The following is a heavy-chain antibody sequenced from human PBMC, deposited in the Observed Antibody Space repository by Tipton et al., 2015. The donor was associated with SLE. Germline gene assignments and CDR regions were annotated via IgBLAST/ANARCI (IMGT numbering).Heavy chain of an antibody. CDR2: IYTSGST. D-gene: IGHD6-13*01. J-gene: IGHJ5*02. CDR1: GGSISSYY. V-gene: IGHV4-4*08. CDR3: ARDRGSSWHNWFDP. Sequence: TLSLTCTVSGGSISSYYWSWIRQPPGEGLEWIGYIYTSGSTHYNPSLQSRVTITVDTSKNQFSLKLSSVTAADTAVYYCARDRGSSWHNWFDPWGQGTLVTVSS.